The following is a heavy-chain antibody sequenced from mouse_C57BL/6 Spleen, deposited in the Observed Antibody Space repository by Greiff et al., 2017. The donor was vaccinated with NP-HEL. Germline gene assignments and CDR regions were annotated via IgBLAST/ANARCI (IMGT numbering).Heavy chain of an antibody. V-gene: IGHV5-6*01. D-gene: IGHD1-1*01. CDR3: ARQRPGSSFYWYFDV. Sequence: EVKLMESGGDLVKPGGSLKLSCAASGFTFSSYGMSWVRQTPDKRLEWVATISSGGSYTYYPDSVKGRFTISRDNAKNTLYLQMSSLKSEDTAMYYCARQRPGSSFYWYFDVWGTGTTVTVSS. J-gene: IGHJ1*03. CDR2: ISSGGSYT. CDR1: GFTFSSYG.